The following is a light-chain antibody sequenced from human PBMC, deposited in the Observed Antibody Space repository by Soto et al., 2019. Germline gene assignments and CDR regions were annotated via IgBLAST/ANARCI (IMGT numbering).Light chain of an antibody. J-gene: IGKJ2*01. CDR2: KAS. Sequence: IQMTPSPSTLSASVGDRVTITCRASQSISTWLAWYQQKPGKAPKLLIYKASSLRNGVPSRFSGSGSGTEFTLTIYSLQPDDFASYYCQQYNGYPHTFGQGTK. CDR1: QSISTW. V-gene: IGKV1-5*03. CDR3: QQYNGYPHT.